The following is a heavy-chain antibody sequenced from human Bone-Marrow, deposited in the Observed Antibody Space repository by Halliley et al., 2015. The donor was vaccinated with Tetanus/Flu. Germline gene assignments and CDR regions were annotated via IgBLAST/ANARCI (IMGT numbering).Heavy chain of an antibody. V-gene: IGHV4-59*09. Sequence: GYTHYPGSTDYNPSFKSRATISVDTSKNQFSLRLESVTAADTAVYYCARGAGSGYDSRGYFDDWGQGILVTVSS. J-gene: IGHJ4*02. CDR3: ARGAGSGYDSRGYFDD. CDR2: THYPGST. D-gene: IGHD3-22*01.